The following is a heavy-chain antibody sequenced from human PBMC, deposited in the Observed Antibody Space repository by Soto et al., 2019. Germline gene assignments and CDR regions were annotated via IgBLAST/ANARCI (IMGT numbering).Heavy chain of an antibody. CDR3: AREMGAHAFDI. Sequence: QVQLVESGGGVVQPGRSLRLSCAASGFTFSSYGMHWVRQAPGKGLEWVAVIWYDGSNKYYADSVKGRFTISRDNSKNTLYLQMNSLRAEDTAVYYCAREMGAHAFDIWGQGTMVTVSS. CDR1: GFTFSSYG. CDR2: IWYDGSNK. V-gene: IGHV3-33*01. J-gene: IGHJ3*02.